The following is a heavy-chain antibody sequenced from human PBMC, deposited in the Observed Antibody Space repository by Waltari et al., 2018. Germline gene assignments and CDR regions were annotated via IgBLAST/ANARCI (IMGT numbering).Heavy chain of an antibody. V-gene: IGHV4-61*09. D-gene: IGHD2-21*01. CDR2: IYTSGST. Sequence: YWSWIRQPAGKGLEWIGYIYTSGSTTYNPSLKSRVTISVDTSKNQFSLKLSSVTAADTAVYYCAREAYCGGDGYRYYYDGMDVWGQGTTVTVSS. J-gene: IGHJ6*02. CDR3: AREAYCGGDGYRYYYDGMDV. CDR1: Y.